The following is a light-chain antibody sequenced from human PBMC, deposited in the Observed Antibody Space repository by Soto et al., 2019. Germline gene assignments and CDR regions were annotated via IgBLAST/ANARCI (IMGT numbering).Light chain of an antibody. J-gene: IGKJ5*01. CDR2: DAS. CDR1: QSVSSH. V-gene: IGKV3-11*01. CDR3: QQGGNWPLT. Sequence: EIVLTPCTATLSLCPGERATVSCRASQSVSSHLAWYQQKRGQAPRLLIYDASSRASGIPARFSGSGSGTDFTLTISSLEPEDFAVYYCQQGGNWPLTFGQGTRLDI.